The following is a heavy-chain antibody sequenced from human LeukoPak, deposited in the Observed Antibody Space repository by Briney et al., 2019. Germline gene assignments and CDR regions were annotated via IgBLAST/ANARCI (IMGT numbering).Heavy chain of an antibody. CDR2: IDPSDSYT. CDR3: ARHVYYYDYSGYYYGL. CDR1: GYSFTSYW. D-gene: IGHD3-22*01. V-gene: IGHV5-10-1*01. J-gene: IGHJ3*01. Sequence: GESLKISRKGSGYSFTSYWISWVRQMPGKGLEWMGRIDPSDSYTNYGPSFEGHVTISADKSSSTAYLHWSSLEASDTAMYFCARHVYYYDYSGYYYGLWGQGTMVTVSS.